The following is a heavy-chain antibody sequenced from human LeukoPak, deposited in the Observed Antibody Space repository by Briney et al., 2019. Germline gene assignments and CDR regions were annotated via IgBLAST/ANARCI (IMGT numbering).Heavy chain of an antibody. CDR3: GKDISRRGMAVAED. V-gene: IGHV3-7*03. CDR2: IQQDGGTK. Sequence: GGSLRLSCAASGFSFSSYWVSWVRQAPGKGLEWVANIQQDGGTKYYVDSVKGRFTISRDISRSSLYLQMTSLRADDTAFYYCGKDISRRGMAVAEDWGRGTLVTVSS. D-gene: IGHD6-19*01. CDR1: GFSFSSYW. J-gene: IGHJ4*02.